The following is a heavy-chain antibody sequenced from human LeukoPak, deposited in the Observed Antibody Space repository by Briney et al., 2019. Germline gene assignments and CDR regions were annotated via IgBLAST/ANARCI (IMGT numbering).Heavy chain of an antibody. D-gene: IGHD5-24*01. V-gene: IGHV3-33*06. CDR1: GLTLSSYG. Sequence: GGSLRLSCAASGLTLSSYGMHWARQAPGKGLEWVAVIWYDGSNKYYADSVKGRFTISRDNSKNTLYLQMNSLRAEDTAVYYCAKATRDGYNNFDYWGQGTLVTVSS. J-gene: IGHJ4*02. CDR3: AKATRDGYNNFDY. CDR2: IWYDGSNK.